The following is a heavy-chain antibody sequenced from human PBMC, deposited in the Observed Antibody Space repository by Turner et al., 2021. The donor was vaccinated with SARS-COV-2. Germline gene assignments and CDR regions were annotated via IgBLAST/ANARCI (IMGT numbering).Heavy chain of an antibody. Sequence: QVQLVQSGAEVKKPGASVKVSCKVSGYTLTELSIHWVRQAPGKGLEWMVGFDPEDGETIYAQKFQGRVNRTEDISKDTAYMELSSLISEDTAVYYCATGTAVAGTTKNYYYYYGMDVWGQGTTVTVSS. V-gene: IGHV1-24*01. CDR3: ATGTAVAGTTKNYYYYYGMDV. D-gene: IGHD6-19*01. J-gene: IGHJ6*02. CDR2: FDPEDGET. CDR1: GYTLTELS.